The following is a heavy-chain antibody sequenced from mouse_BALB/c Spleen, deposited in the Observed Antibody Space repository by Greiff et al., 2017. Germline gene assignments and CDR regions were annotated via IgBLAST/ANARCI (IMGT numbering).Heavy chain of an antibody. CDR1: GFTFSSYG. V-gene: IGHV5-6*01. CDR2: ISSGGSYT. Sequence: EVQGVESGGDLVKPGGSLKLSCAASGFTFSSYGMSWVRQTPDKRLEWVATISSGGSYTYYPDSVKGRFTISRDNAKNTLYLQMSSLKSEDTAMYYCARHGYYGSRGDYFDYWGQGTTLTVSS. D-gene: IGHD1-1*01. J-gene: IGHJ2*01. CDR3: ARHGYYGSRGDYFDY.